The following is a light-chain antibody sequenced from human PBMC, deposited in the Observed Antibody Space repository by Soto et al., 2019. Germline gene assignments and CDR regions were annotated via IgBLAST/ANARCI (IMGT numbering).Light chain of an antibody. CDR2: GAS. J-gene: IGKJ4*01. V-gene: IGKV3-20*01. CDR1: QSVSSTY. CDR3: QHYGSLVLT. Sequence: EIVLTQSPGTLSLSPGERATLSCRASQSVSSTYLAWYQQKPGQAPRLRIYGASSRATGIPDRFSGSGSGTDFTITISRLEPEDFAVYYCQHYGSLVLTFGGGTKVEIK.